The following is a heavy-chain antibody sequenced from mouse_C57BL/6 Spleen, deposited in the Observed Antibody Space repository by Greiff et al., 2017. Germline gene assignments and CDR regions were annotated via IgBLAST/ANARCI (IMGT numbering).Heavy chain of an antibody. CDR3: TRCYSSGSSYGYFEG. CDR1: GYNFNDYY. D-gene: IGHD1-1*01. Sequence: EVQLQQSGAELVRPGASVKLSCTASGYNFNDYYMHWVKQRPEQGLEWIGRIDPANGDTEYAPKFQGKATLTVDTSSNTAYLQLSSLTSEYTAVYYCTRCYSSGSSYGYFEGWGTGTTVTVAS. V-gene: IGHV14-1*01. J-gene: IGHJ1*03. CDR2: IDPANGDT.